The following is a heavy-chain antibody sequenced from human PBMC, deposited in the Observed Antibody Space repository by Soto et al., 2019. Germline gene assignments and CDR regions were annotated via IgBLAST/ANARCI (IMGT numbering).Heavy chain of an antibody. V-gene: IGHV3-30*18. D-gene: IGHD3-3*01. CDR2: ISDDGSDK. CDR3: AKTLRFLELALDYYYGMDV. J-gene: IGHJ6*02. Sequence: PGGSLRLSCVASGFTFNGYGIHWVRQAPGKGLEWVALISDDGSDKDYADSVKGRFTISRDNSKNTLYLQMNILRPEDTAVYYCAKTLRFLELALDYYYGMDVWGQGTTVTVSS. CDR1: GFTFNGYG.